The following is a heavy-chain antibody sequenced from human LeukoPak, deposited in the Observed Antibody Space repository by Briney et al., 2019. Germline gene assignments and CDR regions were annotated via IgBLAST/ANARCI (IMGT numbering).Heavy chain of an antibody. V-gene: IGHV4-59*01. CDR2: VNYSRST. CDR1: GGSISSYC. J-gene: IGHJ2*01. Sequence: PSETLSLTCTLSGGSISSYCWRWIRQPPGKGLEWIGYVNYSRSTNYNPSLKSRVTISVDTSKNQFSLKLSSVTAADTAVYYCARVPDTAMVTRWYFDLWGRGTLVTVSS. D-gene: IGHD5-18*01. CDR3: ARVPDTAMVTRWYFDL.